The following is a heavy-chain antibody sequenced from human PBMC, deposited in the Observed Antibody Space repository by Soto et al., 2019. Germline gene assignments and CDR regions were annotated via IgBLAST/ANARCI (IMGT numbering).Heavy chain of an antibody. CDR1: GFTFSSYG. CDR3: ARDKATMAHNWFDP. J-gene: IGHJ5*02. Sequence: SLRLSCAASGFTFSSYGMHWVRQAPGKGLEWVAVIWYDGSNKYYADSVKGRFTISRDNSKNTLYLQMNSLRAEDTAVYYCARDKATMAHNWFDPWGQGTLVTVSS. CDR2: IWYDGSNK. D-gene: IGHD3-10*01. V-gene: IGHV3-33*01.